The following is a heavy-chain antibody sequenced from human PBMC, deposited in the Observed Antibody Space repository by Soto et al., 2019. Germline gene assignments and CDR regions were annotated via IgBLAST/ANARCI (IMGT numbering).Heavy chain of an antibody. Sequence: TGGSLRLSCAASGFSFSGSAMHWVRQASGKGLEWVGRIRSKAHSYATAYTASVKGRFTISRDDSKNTAYLQMNSLKTEDTAVYYCTRQSSGWDYCFDYWGQGTLVTVSS. D-gene: IGHD6-19*01. J-gene: IGHJ4*02. CDR2: IRSKAHSYAT. CDR3: TRQSSGWDYCFDY. CDR1: GFSFSGSA. V-gene: IGHV3-73*01.